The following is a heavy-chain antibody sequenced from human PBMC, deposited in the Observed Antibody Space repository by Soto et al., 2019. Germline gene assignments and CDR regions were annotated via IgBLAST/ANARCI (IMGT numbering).Heavy chain of an antibody. CDR3: ARGLRFFDY. V-gene: IGHV5-51*01. CDR1: GYRFSSYW. Sequence: GESLKICCKGSGYRFSSYWIGGVRQMTGKGLEWVGTIYPVDSDTRYSPSFQGQFTISADKSISTTYLQWSSLKASVTAMNYCARGLRFFDYWGQGTLVTASS. J-gene: IGHJ4*02. D-gene: IGHD4-17*01. CDR2: IYPVDSDT.